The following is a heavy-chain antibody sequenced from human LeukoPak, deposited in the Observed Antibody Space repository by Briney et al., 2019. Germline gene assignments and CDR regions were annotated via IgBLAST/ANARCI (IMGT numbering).Heavy chain of an antibody. CDR1: GYTFTGYY. V-gene: IGHV1-2*02. J-gene: IGHJ6*03. CDR2: INPNSGGT. Sequence: GASVKVSCKASGYTFTGYYMHWVRQAPGQGLEWMGWINPNSGGTNYAQKFQGRVTMTRDMSTSTVYMELSSLRSEDTAVYYCARAAVADYYYYYYMDVWGKGTTVTVSS. D-gene: IGHD6-19*01. CDR3: ARAAVADYYYYYYMDV.